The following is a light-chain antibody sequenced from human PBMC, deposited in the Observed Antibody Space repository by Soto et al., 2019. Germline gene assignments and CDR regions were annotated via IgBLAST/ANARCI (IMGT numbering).Light chain of an antibody. Sequence: EVVLTQSPVTLSLSPGERATLSCGASPTVSDIYLAWYQQKPGLAPRLLVYDTSSRATGIPDRFSGSESGTDFTLTINRLEPEDFAVYYCQQYGSSLLTFGGGTKVEIK. CDR1: PTVSDIY. CDR2: DTS. CDR3: QQYGSSLLT. V-gene: IGKV3D-20*01. J-gene: IGKJ4*01.